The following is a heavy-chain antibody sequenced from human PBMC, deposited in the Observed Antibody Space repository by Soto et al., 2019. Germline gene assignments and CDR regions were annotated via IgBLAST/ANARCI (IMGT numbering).Heavy chain of an antibody. CDR1: GFTFSSYA. D-gene: IGHD5-18*01. V-gene: IGHV3-30-3*01. Sequence: GGSLRLSCASSGFTFSSYAMHWVRQAPGKGLEWVAVISYDGSNKYYADSVKGRFTISRDNSKNTLYLQMNSLRDEDTAVYYCARDLRVDTVMVPMDVWGQGTTVTVSS. J-gene: IGHJ6*02. CDR2: ISYDGSNK. CDR3: ARDLRVDTVMVPMDV.